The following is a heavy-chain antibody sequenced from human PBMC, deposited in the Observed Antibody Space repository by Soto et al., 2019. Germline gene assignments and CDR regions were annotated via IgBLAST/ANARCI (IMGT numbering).Heavy chain of an antibody. V-gene: IGHV3-74*01. CDR1: GFTFGNYW. Sequence: GGSLRLSCAASGFTFGNYWMHWVRQAPGKGLVWVSRISDYGRINYADSVKDRFIISRDDAKSELYLQLNDLRVEDTAMYYCARGGLEPFDHWGQGALVTVSS. D-gene: IGHD1-1*01. CDR3: ARGGLEPFDH. CDR2: ISDYGRI. J-gene: IGHJ4*02.